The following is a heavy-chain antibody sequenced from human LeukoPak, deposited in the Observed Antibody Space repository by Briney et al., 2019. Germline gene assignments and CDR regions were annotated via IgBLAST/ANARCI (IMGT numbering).Heavy chain of an antibody. CDR3: ARDSGTTRAFDI. CDR2: IIPIFGTA. CDR1: GGTFSSYA. D-gene: IGHD3-10*01. Sequence: SVKVSCKASGGTFSSYAISWVRQAPGQGLEWMGGIIPIFGTANYAQKFQGRVTITTDESASTAYMELSSLRSEDTAVYYCARDSGTTRAFDIWGQGTMVTVSS. J-gene: IGHJ3*02. V-gene: IGHV1-69*05.